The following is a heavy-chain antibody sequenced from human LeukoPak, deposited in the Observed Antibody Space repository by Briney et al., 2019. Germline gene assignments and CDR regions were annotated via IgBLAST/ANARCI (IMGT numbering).Heavy chain of an antibody. CDR3: TRASFDY. J-gene: IGHJ4*02. CDR2: ISAYNGNT. CDR1: GYTFTRFG. Sequence: GATVKVSCKTSGYTFTRFGINWVRQAPGQGLEWMGWISAYNGNTKIAQNFQGRVTLTTDTSTSTVHMELRSLRPDDTAVYYCTRASFDYWGQGTLVTVSS. V-gene: IGHV1-18*01.